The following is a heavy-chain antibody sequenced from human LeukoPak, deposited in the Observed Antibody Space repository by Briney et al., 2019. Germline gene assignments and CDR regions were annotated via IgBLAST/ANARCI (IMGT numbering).Heavy chain of an antibody. J-gene: IGHJ4*02. D-gene: IGHD3-10*01. CDR3: ARGLWFGESYDY. Sequence: PSETLSLTCTVSGGSISNYFWSWIRQPAGKGLEWLGRFYSNENIIYNPSFRSRVTMSVDTSKLRVSLRLTSVTAADTAVYYCARGLWFGESYDYWGQGTLVTVSS. CDR2: FYSNENI. V-gene: IGHV4-4*07. CDR1: GGSISNYF.